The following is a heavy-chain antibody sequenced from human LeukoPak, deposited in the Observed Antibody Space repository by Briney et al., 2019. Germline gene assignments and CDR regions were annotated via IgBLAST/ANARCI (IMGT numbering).Heavy chain of an antibody. CDR1: GYTFTHYY. V-gene: IGHV1-46*01. J-gene: IGHJ4*02. D-gene: IGHD5-24*01. Sequence: ASVKVSCKASGYTFTHYYINWVRQAPGQGLEWMGMIVPSSGSTSYAQKFLGRVTMTRDTSTTTVHMELSSLRSDDTAVYYCARDYRIDGYNRGVDHWGQGTLVTVSS. CDR2: IVPSSGST. CDR3: ARDYRIDGYNRGVDH.